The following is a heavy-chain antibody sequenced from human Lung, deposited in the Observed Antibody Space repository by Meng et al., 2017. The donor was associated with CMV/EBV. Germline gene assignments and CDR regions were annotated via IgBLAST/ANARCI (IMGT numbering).Heavy chain of an antibody. Sequence: CAVAGLTVSNVYMNWVRQAPGKGLEWVGRIKRKTEGGTTDYAAPVRGRFTISRDESRNTVDLQMNSLNADDTAVYYCSYGAGYYFDYWGQGTLVTVSS. J-gene: IGHJ4*02. CDR1: GLTVSNVY. D-gene: IGHD4-17*01. V-gene: IGHV3-15*07. CDR2: IKRKTEGGTT. CDR3: SYGAGYYFDY.